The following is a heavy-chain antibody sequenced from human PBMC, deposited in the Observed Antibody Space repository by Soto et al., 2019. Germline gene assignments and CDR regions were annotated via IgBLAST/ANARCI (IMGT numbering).Heavy chain of an antibody. CDR1: AGSISSGGYY. V-gene: IGHV4-31*03. CDR3: ARDTAGTTRGDASDI. Sequence: QVQLQESGPGLVKPSQTLSLTCTVSAGSISSGGYYWSWIRQHPGKGLEWIGYIYYSGSTYYNPSLKSRVTISVDTSKNQFSLKLSSVTAADTAVYYCARDTAGTTRGDASDIWGQGTMVTVSS. CDR2: IYYSGST. D-gene: IGHD1-1*01. J-gene: IGHJ3*02.